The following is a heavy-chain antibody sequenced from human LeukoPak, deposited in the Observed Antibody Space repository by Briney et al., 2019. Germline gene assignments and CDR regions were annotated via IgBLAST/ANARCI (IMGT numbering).Heavy chain of an antibody. J-gene: IGHJ3*02. D-gene: IGHD3-3*01. CDR3: ARDVYDFWSGYGDVAFDI. V-gene: IGHV1-69*13. Sequence: SVKVSCKASGGTFSSYAISWVRQAPGQGLEWMGGIIPIFGTANYAQKFQGRVTITADESTSTAYMELSSLRSEDTAVYYCARDVYDFWSGYGDVAFDIWGQGTMVTVSS. CDR1: GGTFSSYA. CDR2: IIPIFGTA.